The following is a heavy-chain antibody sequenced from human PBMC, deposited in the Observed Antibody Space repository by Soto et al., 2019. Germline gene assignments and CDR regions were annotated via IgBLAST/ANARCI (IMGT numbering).Heavy chain of an antibody. CDR2: IHTDDKT. J-gene: IGHJ3*02. D-gene: IGHD5-12*01. V-gene: IGHV3-66*01. CDR3: ARENSGLVDAFDI. CDR1: TFSVSNND. Sequence: GGSLRLSCAASTFSVSNNDMTWVRQAPGKGLEWVSIIHTDDKTYYAGSVKGRFTVSRDKSKNTLFLQMNSLRPEDTAVYYCARENSGLVDAFDIWGQGTMVTVSS.